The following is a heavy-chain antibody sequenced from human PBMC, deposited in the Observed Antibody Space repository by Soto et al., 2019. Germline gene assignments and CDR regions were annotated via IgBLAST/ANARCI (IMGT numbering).Heavy chain of an antibody. CDR1: SISTYY. D-gene: IGHD1-26*01. Sequence: SETLSLTCTVDSISTYYWNWIQQSPGKGLEWIGYIYYMGRTNYNPSLRSRVTMSIDTSRNQFSLKLRSVTAADTAVYYCARDPVGVTHFDYWGQGALVTVSS. CDR3: ARDPVGVTHFDY. J-gene: IGHJ4*02. V-gene: IGHV4-59*01. CDR2: IYYMGRT.